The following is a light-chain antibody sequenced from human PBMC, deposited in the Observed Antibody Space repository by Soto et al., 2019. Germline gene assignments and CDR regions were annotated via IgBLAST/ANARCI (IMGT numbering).Light chain of an antibody. CDR3: QQYNDWPYT. J-gene: IGKJ2*01. CDR1: QSVSSK. V-gene: IGKV3-15*01. CDR2: GAS. Sequence: EIVMTQSPATLSVSPGERATLSCRASQSVSSKLAWFQQKPGQAPRLLIHGASTRATGIPARLSGSGSGTEFTLTISSLQSEDSAVYYCQQYNDWPYTFGQGTKLEIK.